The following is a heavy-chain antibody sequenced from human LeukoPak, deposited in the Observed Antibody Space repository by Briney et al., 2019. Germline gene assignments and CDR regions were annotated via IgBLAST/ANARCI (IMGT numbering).Heavy chain of an antibody. V-gene: IGHV3-74*01. J-gene: IGHJ4*02. Sequence: GGSLRLSCAASGFTFNTYFMHWVRQAPGKRLVWVSRIDTDGKSTTYADSVKGRFTISRDNAKNTLYLRMNSLRAEDTAVYYCVRDKDGYNFWGQGTLVSVSS. CDR2: IDTDGKST. D-gene: IGHD5-24*01. CDR3: VRDKDGYNF. CDR1: GFTFNTYF.